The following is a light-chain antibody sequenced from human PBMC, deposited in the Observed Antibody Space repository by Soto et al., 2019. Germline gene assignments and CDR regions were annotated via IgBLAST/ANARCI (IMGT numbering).Light chain of an antibody. CDR1: QDISNY. CDR2: DAS. J-gene: IGKJ2*01. Sequence: DIQMTQSPSSLSASVGDRVTITCQASQDISNYLNWYQQKPGKAPKLLIYDASNLETGVPSRFSGSGSETDFTFTISSLQPEDIATYYCQQYDNLPLYTFGQGTKREIK. CDR3: QQYDNLPLYT. V-gene: IGKV1-33*01.